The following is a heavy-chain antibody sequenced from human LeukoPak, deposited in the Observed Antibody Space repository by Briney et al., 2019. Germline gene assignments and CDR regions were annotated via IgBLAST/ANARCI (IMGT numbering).Heavy chain of an antibody. J-gene: IGHJ4*02. CDR2: IYYSGST. CDR1: GGSISSYY. Sequence: SETLSLTCTVSGGSISSYYWSWIRQPPGKGLEWIGYIYYSGSTNYNPSLKSRVTISVDTSKNQFSLKLSSVTATDTAVYYCARGSGVSSDYWGQGTLVTVSS. CDR3: ARGSGVSSDY. V-gene: IGHV4-59*01. D-gene: IGHD3-10*01.